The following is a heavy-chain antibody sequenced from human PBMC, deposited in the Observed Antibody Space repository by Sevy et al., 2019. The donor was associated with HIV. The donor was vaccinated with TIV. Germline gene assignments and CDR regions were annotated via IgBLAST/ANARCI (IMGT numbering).Heavy chain of an antibody. D-gene: IGHD4-17*01. CDR3: ARDLPPSATTVAHFDC. V-gene: IGHV3-48*03. Sequence: GGSLRLSCAASGFTFSSYEMNWVRQAPGKGLEWVSYISNSGTTKYYSDSVKGRFTISRDNARNSLYLQMHSLRAEDTAVYYCARDLPPSATTVAHFDCWAQGTLVTVSS. J-gene: IGHJ4*02. CDR1: GFTFSSYE. CDR2: ISNSGTTK.